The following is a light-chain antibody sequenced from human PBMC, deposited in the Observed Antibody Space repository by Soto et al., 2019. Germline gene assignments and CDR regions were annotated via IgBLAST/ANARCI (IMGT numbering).Light chain of an antibody. CDR1: SSNIGAGYD. CDR3: QSYDISLSAAV. J-gene: IGLJ2*01. V-gene: IGLV1-40*01. Sequence: QSVLTQPPSVSGNPGQKVIISCTGSSSNIGAGYDVHWYQQLPGTAPKLLIYSNNNRPSGVPDRLSGSKSGTSASLAITGLQVEDEADYYCQSYDISLSAAVFGGGTKLTVL. CDR2: SNN.